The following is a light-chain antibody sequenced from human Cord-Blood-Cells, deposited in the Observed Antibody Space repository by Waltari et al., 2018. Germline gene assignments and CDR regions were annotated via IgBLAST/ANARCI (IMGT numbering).Light chain of an antibody. V-gene: IGLV3-19*01. CDR1: SLRSYY. Sequence: SSELTQDPAVSVALGQTVRITCQGDSLRSYYASWYQQKPGQAPVLVIYGKNNRPSGIPDRFSGSSSGNTASFTITGAQAEYEADYYCNSRDSSGNHYVFGTGTKVTVL. CDR2: GKN. J-gene: IGLJ1*01. CDR3: NSRDSSGNHYV.